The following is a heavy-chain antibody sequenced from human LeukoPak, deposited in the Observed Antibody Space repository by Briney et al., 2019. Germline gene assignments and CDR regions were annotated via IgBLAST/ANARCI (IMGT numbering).Heavy chain of an antibody. J-gene: IGHJ6*03. CDR2: IIPIFGTA. Sequence: GASVKVSCKASGGTFSSYAISWVRQAPGQGLEWMGGIIPIFGTANYAQKFQGRVTITTDESTSTAYMELSSLRSEDTAVYYCARERATVVTPAGYYYMDVWGKGTTVTVSS. V-gene: IGHV1-69*05. D-gene: IGHD4-23*01. CDR1: GGTFSSYA. CDR3: ARERATVVTPAGYYYMDV.